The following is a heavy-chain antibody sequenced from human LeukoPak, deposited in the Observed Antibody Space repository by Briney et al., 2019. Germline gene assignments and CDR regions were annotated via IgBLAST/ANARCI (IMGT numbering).Heavy chain of an antibody. J-gene: IGHJ4*02. V-gene: IGHV4-59*12. CDR2: VHYSGST. Sequence: PSETLSLTCTVSGGSISSYYWSWIRQPPGKGLEWIGYVHYSGSTNYNPSLKSRVTISVDTSKNQFSLKLSSVTAADTAVYYCARRYDFWSGYPPPLDYWGQGTLVTVSS. CDR3: ARRYDFWSGYPPPLDY. CDR1: GGSISSYY. D-gene: IGHD3-3*01.